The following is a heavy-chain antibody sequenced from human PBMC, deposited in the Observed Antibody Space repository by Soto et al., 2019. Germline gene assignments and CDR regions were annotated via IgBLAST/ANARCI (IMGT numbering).Heavy chain of an antibody. CDR3: ARDGYYDYVWGSSTEDYYYGMDV. Sequence: SETLSLTCAVYGVPFSGYYWSWLRQPPGKGLEWIGEINDSGSTNYNPSLKSRVTISVDTSKNQFSLKLSSVTAADTAVYYCARDGYYDYVWGSSTEDYYYGMDVWGQGTTVTVSS. J-gene: IGHJ6*02. CDR2: INDSGST. CDR1: GVPFSGYY. D-gene: IGHD3-16*01. V-gene: IGHV4-34*01.